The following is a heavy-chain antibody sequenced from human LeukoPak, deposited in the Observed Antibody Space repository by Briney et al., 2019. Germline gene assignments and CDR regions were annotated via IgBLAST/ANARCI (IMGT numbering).Heavy chain of an antibody. V-gene: IGHV1-8*01. CDR1: GYTFTSSYD. CDR2: MNPYSGIT. J-gene: IGHJ6*02. D-gene: IGHD6-13*01. Sequence: ASVKVSCKASGYTFTSSYDINWVRQAPGQGLEWMGWMNPYSGITGYTQKFQGRVTMTRDTSISTAYMELSSLTSEDTAAYFCARENVNRGSSWGYDYFGMDVWGQGTAVTVSS. CDR3: ARENVNRGSSWGYDYFGMDV.